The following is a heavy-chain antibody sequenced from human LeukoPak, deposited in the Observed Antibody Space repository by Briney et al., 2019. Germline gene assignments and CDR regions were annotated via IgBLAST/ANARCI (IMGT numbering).Heavy chain of an antibody. CDR2: IYYSGST. D-gene: IGHD3-16*01. CDR3: ARDYEGGGFDY. CDR1: GGSISSYY. Sequence: PSETLSLTCTVSGGSISSYYWSWIRQPPGKGLEWIGYIYYSGSTNYNPSLKSRVTISVDTSKNQFSLKLSSVTAADTAVYNCARDYEGGGFDYWGQGTLVTVSS. V-gene: IGHV4-59*01. J-gene: IGHJ4*02.